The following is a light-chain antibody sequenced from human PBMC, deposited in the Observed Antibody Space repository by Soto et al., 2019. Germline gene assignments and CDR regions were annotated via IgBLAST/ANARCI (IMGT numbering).Light chain of an antibody. CDR2: EDN. V-gene: IGLV6-57*04. CDR1: SGSIASNY. Sequence: NFMLTQPHSVSESTRKTVTISCTRSSGSIASNYVQWYQQRPGSAPTTVIYEDNQRPSGVPDRFSGSIDSSSNSASLTISGLKTEDEADYYCQSYDSSTVVFGGGTKLTVL. J-gene: IGLJ2*01. CDR3: QSYDSSTVV.